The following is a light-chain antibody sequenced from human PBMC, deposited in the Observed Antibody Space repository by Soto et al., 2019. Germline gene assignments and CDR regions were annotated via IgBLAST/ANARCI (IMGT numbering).Light chain of an antibody. CDR2: GAS. CDR3: QQYGSSHPYT. CDR1: QSISSSY. V-gene: IGKV3-20*01. J-gene: IGKJ2*01. Sequence: EIELTQSPCTLSLSPGERATLSCRASQSISSSYFAWYQQKPGQAPRLLIYGASSRATGIPDTFCGSGSGTDFALTISRLEPEDFAVYYCQQYGSSHPYTFGQGTKVEIK.